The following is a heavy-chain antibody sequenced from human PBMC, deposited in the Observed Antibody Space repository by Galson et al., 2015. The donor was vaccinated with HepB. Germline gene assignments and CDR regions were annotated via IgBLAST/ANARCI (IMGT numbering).Heavy chain of an antibody. J-gene: IGHJ4*02. Sequence: SVKVSCKASGYIFSNYGMNWVRQAPGQGLEWMGWINPNTGSPTYAQGFTGRFVFSLDTSASTAYLQISSLRAEDTAVYYCARDMELFQFRELSSFFDYWGQGTLVTVSS. D-gene: IGHD3-10*01. V-gene: IGHV7-4-1*02. CDR3: ARDMELFQFRELSSFFDY. CDR2: INPNTGSP. CDR1: GYIFSNYG.